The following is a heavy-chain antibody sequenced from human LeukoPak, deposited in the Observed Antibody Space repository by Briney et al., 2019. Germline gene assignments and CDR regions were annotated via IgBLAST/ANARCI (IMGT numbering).Heavy chain of an antibody. V-gene: IGHV4-39*01. CDR2: IYYSGST. J-gene: IGHJ6*03. Sequence: SETLSLTCTVSGVSISSNNYCWGWLRQPPGLGLEWIAPIYYSGSTYYNPSLKSRVTISIDTSKNQFCLKLSSATASDSASQYCSRHPFYYYYFKDFGGKGTTVTVS. CDR1: GVSISSNNYC. CDR3: SRHPFYYYYFKDF.